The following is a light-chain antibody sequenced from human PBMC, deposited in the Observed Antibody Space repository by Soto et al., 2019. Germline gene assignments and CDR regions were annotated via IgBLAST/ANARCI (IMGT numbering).Light chain of an antibody. J-gene: IGKJ3*01. CDR3: QSYNSAPFT. Sequence: DIQMTQSPSSLSASVGDRVTITCRASQGIRKYLAWDQQGPGKVPKLLIYAASTLQSGVPSRFSGSGSWTDFPLTISSPQPEDVATYYCQSYNSAPFTFGPGTKVDIK. CDR2: AAS. V-gene: IGKV1-27*01. CDR1: QGIRKY.